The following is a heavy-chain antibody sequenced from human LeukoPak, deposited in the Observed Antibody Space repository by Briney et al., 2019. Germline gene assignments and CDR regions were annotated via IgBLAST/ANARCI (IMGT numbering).Heavy chain of an antibody. CDR2: ISDIGSI. V-gene: IGHV4-59*08. CDR3: AGHHPRNTVDF. D-gene: IGHD2/OR15-2a*01. Sequence: TPSETLSLTCTVSGGSISSYYWSWIRQPPGKGLEWIAYISDIGSINYNPSLKSRVTISLDTSKNQFSLKLSSVIAADTAVYYCAGHHPRNTVDFWGQGTLVTVSS. CDR1: GGSISSYY. J-gene: IGHJ4*02.